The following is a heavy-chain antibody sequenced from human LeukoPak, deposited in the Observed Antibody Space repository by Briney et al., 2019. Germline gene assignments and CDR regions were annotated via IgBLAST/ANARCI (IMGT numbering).Heavy chain of an antibody. CDR3: AKGGQDFDFWRFDY. V-gene: IGHV3-23*01. CDR2: ISGSGGRT. Sequence: GGSLRLSCAASGFSFSIYAMSWVRQAPGKGLEWVSSISGSGGRTYYTNSVKGRFTISRENFKNTVYLEMNNLGAEDTALYYCAKGGQDFDFWRFDYWGQGNLVIVSS. D-gene: IGHD3-3*01. CDR1: GFSFSIYA. J-gene: IGHJ4*02.